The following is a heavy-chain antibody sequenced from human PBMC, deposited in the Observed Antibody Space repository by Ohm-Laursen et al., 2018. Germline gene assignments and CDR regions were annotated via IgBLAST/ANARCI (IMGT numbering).Heavy chain of an antibody. CDR3: TTDDVNVDTAMVTEY. Sequence: SLRLSCTASGFTFTNAWMSWVRQAPGKGLEWVGRIKSKTDGGTTDYAAPVKGRFTISRDDSKNTLYLQMNSLKTEDTAVYYCTTDDVNVDTAMVTEYWGQGTLVTVSS. J-gene: IGHJ4*02. V-gene: IGHV3-15*01. CDR2: IKSKTDGGTT. CDR1: GFTFTNAW. D-gene: IGHD5-18*01.